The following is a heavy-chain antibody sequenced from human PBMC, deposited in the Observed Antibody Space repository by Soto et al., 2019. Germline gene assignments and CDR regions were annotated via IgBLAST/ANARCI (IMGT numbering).Heavy chain of an antibody. J-gene: IGHJ4*02. Sequence: PSETLSLTCTVSGGSISSYYWSWIRQPPGKGLEWIGYIYYSGTTNYNPSLKSRVTVSVDTSKNQFSLMLSSVTAADTAVYYCARRVSSGWSYYFDYWGQGTLVTVSS. CDR2: IYYSGTT. D-gene: IGHD6-19*01. CDR1: GGSISSYY. V-gene: IGHV4-59*08. CDR3: ARRVSSGWSYYFDY.